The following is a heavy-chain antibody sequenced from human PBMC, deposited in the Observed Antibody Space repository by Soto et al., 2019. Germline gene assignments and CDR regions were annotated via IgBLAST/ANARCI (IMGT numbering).Heavy chain of an antibody. CDR1: GGSISGYY. J-gene: IGHJ3*02. V-gene: IGHV4-59*01. D-gene: IGHD3-3*01. CDR2: ISYGGST. CDR3: ASSSRHYDFWSGYSFWDAFDI. Sequence: KTSETLSLTGSVSGGSISGYYGRWIRQPPGKELAWIGYISYGGSTNYNPSLKSRVTISVDTSKNQYSLKLSSVTAADSAVYYCASSSRHYDFWSGYSFWDAFDIWGQGTMVTVSS.